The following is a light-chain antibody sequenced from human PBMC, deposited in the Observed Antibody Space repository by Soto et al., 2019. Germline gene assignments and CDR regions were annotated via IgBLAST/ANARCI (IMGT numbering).Light chain of an antibody. CDR3: QQYGSSPRT. Sequence: EIVLTQSPGTLSLSPGERATLSCRASQSVSSSYFAWYQQKPGQAPRLLIYDASSRATGIPDRFSGSGSGTDITLTISRLEPEDVAVYYCQQYGSSPRTFGQGTKVEI. CDR2: DAS. V-gene: IGKV3-20*01. CDR1: QSVSSSY. J-gene: IGKJ1*01.